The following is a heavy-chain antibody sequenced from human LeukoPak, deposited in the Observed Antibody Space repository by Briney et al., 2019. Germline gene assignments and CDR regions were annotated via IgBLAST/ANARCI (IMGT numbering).Heavy chain of an antibody. CDR1: SGSICTYY. D-gene: IGHD3-16*02. J-gene: IGHJ3*02. V-gene: IGHV4-59*01. CDR3: ARTRDYVWGSYRYAFDI. CDR2: ISCSGNT. Sequence: SETLSLKCTVSSGSICTYYWRWMRRPPGLGREGIRYISCSGNTNYKPSLKSRVTMSVDTSKNKFSLKLSSVTAADTDVYYCARTRDYVWGSYRYAFDIWSQGTMVTASS.